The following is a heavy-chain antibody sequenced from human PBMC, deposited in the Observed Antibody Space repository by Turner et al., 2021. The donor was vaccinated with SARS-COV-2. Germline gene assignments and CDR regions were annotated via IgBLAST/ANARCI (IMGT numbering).Heavy chain of an antibody. D-gene: IGHD2-15*01. Sequence: EVQLVETGGGLIQPGGSLRLSCAASGFPVSSNYISWVRQAPGKGLEWVSVIYSGGSTFYADSVKGRFTISRDNSKNTLYLQMNSLRAEDTAVYYCARDLAYYGMDVWGQGTTVTVSS. CDR1: GFPVSSNY. J-gene: IGHJ6*02. CDR3: ARDLAYYGMDV. CDR2: IYSGGST. V-gene: IGHV3-53*02.